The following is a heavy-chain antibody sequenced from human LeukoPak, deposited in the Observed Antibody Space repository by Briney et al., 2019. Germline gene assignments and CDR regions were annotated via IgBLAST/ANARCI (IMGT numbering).Heavy chain of an antibody. V-gene: IGHV1-3*01. D-gene: IGHD1-26*01. CDR2: INPGSGST. Sequence: ASVKVSCKASGYTFTSHAVHWVRQAPGQRPEWMGWINPGSGSTKYSPKFQGRVTISRDTSANTAYMDLSGLTSEDTAMYYCARDFSGSSPDYDAFDIWGQGTMVTVSS. CDR1: GYTFTSHA. CDR3: ARDFSGSSPDYDAFDI. J-gene: IGHJ3*02.